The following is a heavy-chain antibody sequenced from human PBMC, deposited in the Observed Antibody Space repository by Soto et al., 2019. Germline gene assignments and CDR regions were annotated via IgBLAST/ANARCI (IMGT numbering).Heavy chain of an antibody. Sequence: QVHLQESGPGLVAPSGTLSLTCTLSGGSVRAPDWWSWVRQSPDKGLEWIAEVHISGHSNYNPSLRSRVSVSIDSSKNQFYLNLNSVTAADTAIYYCARVPQGCSAHSCYFDPWGQATQVTISS. CDR2: VHISGHS. CDR3: ARVPQGCSAHSCYFDP. D-gene: IGHD2-15*01. V-gene: IGHV4-4*02. CDR1: GGSVRAPDW. J-gene: IGHJ5*01.